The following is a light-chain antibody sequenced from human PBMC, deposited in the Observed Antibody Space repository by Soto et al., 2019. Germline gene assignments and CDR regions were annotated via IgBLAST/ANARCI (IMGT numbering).Light chain of an antibody. J-gene: IGKJ1*01. Sequence: QMTQSPSSLSAVVGHRVTITCRASQAIRTDLGWYQQTPGKAHKVMISGESSLHSGVTSRFSGSGSGAEFTLTIRSMQPEDSATYYCIQAFSYPRPFGPGPQVDLK. V-gene: IGKV1-6*01. CDR2: GES. CDR1: QAIRTD. CDR3: IQAFSYPRP.